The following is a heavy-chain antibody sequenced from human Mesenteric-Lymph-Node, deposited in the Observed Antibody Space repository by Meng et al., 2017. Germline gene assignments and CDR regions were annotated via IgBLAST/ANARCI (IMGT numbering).Heavy chain of an antibody. CDR1: GGSISSYY. CDR3: ARDPRSSGWRRIDAFDI. D-gene: IGHD6-19*01. Sequence: AETLSLTCTVSGGSISSYYWSWIRQPPGKGLEWIGSIYYSGRAYYNPSLKSRVTISVDTSKNQFSLKLRSVTAADTAVYYCARDPRSSGWRRIDAFDIWGQGTMVTVSS. J-gene: IGHJ3*02. CDR2: IYYSGRA. V-gene: IGHV4-39*07.